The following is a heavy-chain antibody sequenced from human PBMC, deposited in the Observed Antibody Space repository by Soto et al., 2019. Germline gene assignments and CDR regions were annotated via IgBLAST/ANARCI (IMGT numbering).Heavy chain of an antibody. CDR3: ARDPHCSSTSCYSEGWFDP. Sequence: QVQLVQSGAEVKKPGSSVKVSCKASGGTFSSYAISWVRQAPGQGLEWMGGIIPIFGTANYAQKFQGRVTITTDTSTSTAYMELRSLRSDDTAVYYCARDPHCSSTSCYSEGWFDPWGQGTLVTVSS. CDR2: IIPIFGTA. V-gene: IGHV1-69*06. J-gene: IGHJ5*02. CDR1: GGTFSSYA. D-gene: IGHD2-2*02.